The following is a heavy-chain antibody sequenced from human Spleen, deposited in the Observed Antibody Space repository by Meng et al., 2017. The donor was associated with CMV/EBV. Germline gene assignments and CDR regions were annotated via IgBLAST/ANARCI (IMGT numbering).Heavy chain of an antibody. J-gene: IGHJ3*02. CDR3: ARDLLGGTKGAFDI. D-gene: IGHD1-1*01. CDR2: IYGSGST. CDR1: GFTFSHYW. V-gene: IGHV3-66*03. Sequence: GGSLRLSCAASGFTFSHYWMSWVRQAPGKGLEWVSVIYGSGSTYYADSVKGRFTVSRDNSKNTLYLQMNSLRAEDTAVYYCARDLLGGTKGAFDIWGQGTLVTVSS.